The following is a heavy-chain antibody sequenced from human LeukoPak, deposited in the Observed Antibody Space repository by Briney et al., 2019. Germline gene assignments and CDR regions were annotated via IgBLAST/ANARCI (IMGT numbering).Heavy chain of an antibody. J-gene: IGHJ4*02. D-gene: IGHD1-7*01. CDR1: GFTFSSYA. CDR2: ISYDGSNK. V-gene: IGHV3-30-3*01. CDR3: ARVTGLELQACDY. Sequence: PGGSLRLSCAASGFTFSSYAMHWVRQAPGKGLEWEAVISYDGSNKYYADSVKGRFTISRDNSKNTLYLQMNSLRAEDTAVYYCARVTGLELQACDYWGQGTLVTVSS.